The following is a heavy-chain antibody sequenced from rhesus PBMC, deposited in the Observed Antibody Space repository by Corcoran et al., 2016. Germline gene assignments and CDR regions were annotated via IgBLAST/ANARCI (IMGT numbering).Heavy chain of an antibody. D-gene: IGHD6-13*01. V-gene: IGHV4-173*01. CDR2: ISGSGGSA. Sequence: QVQLQESGPGLVKPSETLSLTCAVSGGSISSNYWSWIRQPPGQGLEWIGRISGSGGSADHNPSLKRRVTISTDTSKNQFSLKLSSVPAADTAVYYCARGEGSWSPEYFEFWGQGALVTVSS. CDR3: ARGEGSWSPEYFEF. J-gene: IGHJ1*01. CDR1: GGSISSNY.